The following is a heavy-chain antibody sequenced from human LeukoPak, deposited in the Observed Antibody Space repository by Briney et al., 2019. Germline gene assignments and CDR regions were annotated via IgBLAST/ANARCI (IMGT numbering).Heavy chain of an antibody. D-gene: IGHD2-2*01. V-gene: IGHV1-2*02. CDR3: ARGGYHNY. Sequence: ASVQVSCKASGFTFPDYYIHWVRQAPGQGPEWMGWVDAKSGGTQYAQQFQGRVTMTRDTSISTAYMELTRLTPDDTAVYYCARGGYHNYWGLGTLVTVSS. J-gene: IGHJ4*02. CDR2: VDAKSGGT. CDR1: GFTFPDYY.